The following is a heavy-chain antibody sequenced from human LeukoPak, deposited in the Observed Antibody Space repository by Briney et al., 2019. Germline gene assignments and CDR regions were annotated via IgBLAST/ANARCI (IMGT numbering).Heavy chain of an antibody. V-gene: IGHV3-30-3*01. CDR2: TSHDESYK. CDR3: ARDRLFYFHSPDYRAGYFYAMDV. Sequence: GGSLRLSRSASGFTFNTYPMHWVRQSPGKGLEWVAVTSHDESYKFYAESLKGRFTISRDNSNNTLYLQMNTLRPEDTSVYYCARDRLFYFHSPDYRAGYFYAMDVWGQGTTVTVSS. D-gene: IGHD3-22*01. CDR1: GFTFNTYP. J-gene: IGHJ6*02.